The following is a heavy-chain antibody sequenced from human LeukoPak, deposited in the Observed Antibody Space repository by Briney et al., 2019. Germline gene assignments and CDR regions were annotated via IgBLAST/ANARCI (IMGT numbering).Heavy chain of an antibody. CDR3: VRGYRNNWRFDY. V-gene: IGHV4-59*02. Sequence: KPSGTLSLTCSVSGGSVRSEYWSWIRQPPGKRLEWIGYISNSGSGDYNPSLTSRVSMSLGTTKNELSLKLDSVTAADTAVYYCVRGYRNNWRFDYWGQGILVTVSS. CDR1: GGSVRSEY. J-gene: IGHJ4*02. D-gene: IGHD6-13*01. CDR2: ISNSGSG.